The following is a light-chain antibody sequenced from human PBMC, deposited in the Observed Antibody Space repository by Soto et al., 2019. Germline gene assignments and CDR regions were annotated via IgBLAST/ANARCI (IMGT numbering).Light chain of an antibody. CDR1: QSVSTSY. CDR2: GAS. V-gene: IGKV3-20*01. Sequence: EIVLTQSPGTLSLSPEERATLSCRASQSVSTSYLAWYQQKPGQAPRLLIYGASSRATGIPDRFSGSGSGTDFTLTISRLETEDFAVYYCQQYGSSPLTFGGGTKVDI. J-gene: IGKJ4*01. CDR3: QQYGSSPLT.